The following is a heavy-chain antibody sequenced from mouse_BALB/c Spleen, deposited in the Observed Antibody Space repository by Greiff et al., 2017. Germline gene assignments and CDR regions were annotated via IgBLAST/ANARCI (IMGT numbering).Heavy chain of an antibody. CDR1: GFTFSSFG. J-gene: IGHJ2*01. V-gene: IGHV5-17*02. CDR2: ISSGSSTI. CDR3: ARSDLLLPAY. Sequence: DVMLVESGGGLVQPGGSRKLSCAASGFTFSSFGMHWVRQAPEKGLEWVAYISSGSSTIYYADTVKGRFTISRDNPKNTLFLQMTSLRSEDTAMYYCARSDLLLPAYWGQGTTLTVSS. D-gene: IGHD1-1*01.